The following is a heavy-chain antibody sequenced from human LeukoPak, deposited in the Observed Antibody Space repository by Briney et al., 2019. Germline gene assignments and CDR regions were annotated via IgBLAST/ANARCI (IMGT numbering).Heavy chain of an antibody. CDR1: GYSFTSYW. CDR2: IYPGDSDT. J-gene: IGHJ4*02. CDR3: ARRATYYYDSSGYNDY. V-gene: IGHV5-51*01. D-gene: IGHD3-22*01. Sequence: GESLKISCKGSGYSFTSYWIGWVRQMPGKGLEWMGIIYPGDSDTRYSPSFQGQVTVSADKSISTAYLQWSSLKASDTAMYYCARRATYYYDSSGYNDYRGQGTLVTVSS.